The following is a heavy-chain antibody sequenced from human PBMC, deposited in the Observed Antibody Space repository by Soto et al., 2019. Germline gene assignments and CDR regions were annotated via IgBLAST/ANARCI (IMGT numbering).Heavy chain of an antibody. CDR3: ARHPRIAASPRYYYYGMDV. D-gene: IGHD6-6*01. J-gene: IGHJ6*02. V-gene: IGHV5-10-1*01. CDR2: IDPSDSYT. CDR1: GYSFTSYW. Sequence: PGESLKISCKGSGYSFTSYWISWVRQMPGKGLEWMGRIDPSDSYTNYSPSFQGHVTISADKSISTAYLQWSSLKASDTAMYYCARHPRIAASPRYYYYGMDVWGQGTKVTV.